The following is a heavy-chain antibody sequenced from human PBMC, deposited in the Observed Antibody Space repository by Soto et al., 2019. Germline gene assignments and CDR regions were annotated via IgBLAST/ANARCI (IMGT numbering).Heavy chain of an antibody. CDR3: AKHDVVTARGAYSMDV. V-gene: IGHV3-23*01. CDR2: ISGSVGST. J-gene: IGHJ6*02. D-gene: IGHD2-21*02. CDR1: GFTFSSYA. Sequence: GGSVRLACAAYGFTFSSYAMSWVRQAPGKGLEWVSAISGSVGSTYYADSVKGRFTISRDNSKNTLYLQMNSLRAEDTAVYYCAKHDVVTARGAYSMDVCGQGTRVTLSS.